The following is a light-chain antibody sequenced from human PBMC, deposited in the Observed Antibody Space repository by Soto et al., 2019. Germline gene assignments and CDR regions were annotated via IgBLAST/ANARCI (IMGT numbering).Light chain of an antibody. J-gene: IGLJ3*02. Sequence: QSALTQPASVSGSPGQSITISCTGTSSDVGAYNYVSWYQQHPGKAPKLMIYDVSNRPSGVSNRFSGSKSGNTASLTISGLQAEDVADYYCSSYTSSNTWVFGGGTKLTVL. V-gene: IGLV2-14*01. CDR3: SSYTSSNTWV. CDR2: DVS. CDR1: SSDVGAYNY.